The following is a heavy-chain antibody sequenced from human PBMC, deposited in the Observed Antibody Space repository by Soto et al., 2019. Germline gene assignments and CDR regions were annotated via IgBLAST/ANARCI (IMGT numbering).Heavy chain of an antibody. J-gene: IGHJ5*02. Sequence: PGGSLRLSCAASGFTFSSYAMSWVRQAPGKGLEWVSAISGSGGSTYYADSVKGRFTISRDNSKNTLYLQMNSLRAEDTAVYYCARALRSYQLPSPNWFDPWGQGTLVTVSS. D-gene: IGHD2-2*01. V-gene: IGHV3-23*01. CDR1: GFTFSSYA. CDR3: ARALRSYQLPSPNWFDP. CDR2: ISGSGGST.